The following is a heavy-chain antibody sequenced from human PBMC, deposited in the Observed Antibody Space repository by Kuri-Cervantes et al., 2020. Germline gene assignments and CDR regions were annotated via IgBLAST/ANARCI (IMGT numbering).Heavy chain of an antibody. CDR1: GGSISSYD. Sequence: SETLSLTCTVSGGSISSYDWTWIRQSPGKGLECIGHIFYSGSTNYNPSLKSRVTISVDTSKNQFSLKMTSVTAADTAVYYCVRAYYYYGMDVWGQGTTVTVSS. CDR3: VRAYYYYGMDV. CDR2: IFYSGST. V-gene: IGHV4-59*01. J-gene: IGHJ6*02.